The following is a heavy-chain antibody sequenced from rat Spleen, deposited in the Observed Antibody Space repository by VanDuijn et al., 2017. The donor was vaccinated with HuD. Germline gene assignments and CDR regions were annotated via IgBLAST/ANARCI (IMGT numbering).Heavy chain of an antibody. CDR1: GFSLTSNG. CDR3: IRESLPGYNSHWFVY. J-gene: IGHJ3*01. CDR2: ISSGGSP. D-gene: IGHD1-4*01. V-gene: IGHV2S12*01. Sequence: QVQLKESGPGLVQPSQTLSLTCTVPGFSLTSNGVSWVRQPPGKGLEWIAAISSGGSPYYNAALKSRLSISRDTSKSQVFLKMNSLQTEDTAIYFCIRESLPGYNSHWFVYWGQGTLVTVSS.